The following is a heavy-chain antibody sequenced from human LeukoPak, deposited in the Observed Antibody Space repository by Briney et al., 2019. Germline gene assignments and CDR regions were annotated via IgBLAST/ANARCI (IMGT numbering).Heavy chain of an antibody. D-gene: IGHD3-22*01. CDR3: ARDRFPKHYYDSSGYYRGVDDAFDI. CDR1: GGSISSYY. Sequence: SETLSLTCTVSGGSISSYYWSWIRQPPGKGLEWIGYIYYSGSTYYNPSLKSRVTISVDTSKNQFSLKLSSVTAADTAVYYCARDRFPKHYYDSSGYYRGVDDAFDIWGQGTMVTVSS. CDR2: IYYSGST. J-gene: IGHJ3*02. V-gene: IGHV4-30-4*08.